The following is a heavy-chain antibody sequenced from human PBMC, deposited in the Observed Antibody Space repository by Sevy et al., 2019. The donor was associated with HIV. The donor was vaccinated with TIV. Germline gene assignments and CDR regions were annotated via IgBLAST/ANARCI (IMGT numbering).Heavy chain of an antibody. CDR2: MNPDSGRR. Sequence: ASVKVSCKASGYTLSSYDINWVRQATGQGLEWMGWMNPDSGRRGYAPKFQGRVTMTTNTSIGTAYMDLRSLRSEDSAVYYCARADLDSSTFFYYYGMDVWGQGTTVTVSS. D-gene: IGHD6-13*01. CDR1: GYTLSSYD. J-gene: IGHJ6*02. V-gene: IGHV1-8*01. CDR3: ARADLDSSTFFYYYGMDV.